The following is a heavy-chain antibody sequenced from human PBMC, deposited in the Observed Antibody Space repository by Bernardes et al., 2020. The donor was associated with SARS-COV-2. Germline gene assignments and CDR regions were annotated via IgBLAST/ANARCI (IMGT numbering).Heavy chain of an antibody. J-gene: IGHJ6*02. CDR1: GYTFTGYY. CDR2: INPNSGGT. D-gene: IGHD3-3*01. Sequence: ASVKVSCKASGYTFTGYYMHWVRQAPGQGLEWMGWINPNSGGTNYAQKFQGRVTMTRDTSISTAYMELSRLRSDDTAVYYCASSRITIFGVVGSGMDVWGQGTTVTVSS. CDR3: ASSRITIFGVVGSGMDV. V-gene: IGHV1-2*02.